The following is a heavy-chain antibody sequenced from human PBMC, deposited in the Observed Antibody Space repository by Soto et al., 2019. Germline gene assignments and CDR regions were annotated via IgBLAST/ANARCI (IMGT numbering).Heavy chain of an antibody. J-gene: IGHJ4*02. Sequence: LVQSGAEAKKPGTSVKVSCKASGYTFSTSTISWVRQAPGQGLEWLGWIKAYSGNTNYAPKLQGRVTMTTDTSTRTAYLELRSLTNDYPAMYYCAIATYGDDDYWGQGTLVTVSS. CDR1: GYTFSTST. D-gene: IGHD4-17*01. CDR3: AIATYGDDDY. V-gene: IGHV1-18*04. CDR2: IKAYSGNT.